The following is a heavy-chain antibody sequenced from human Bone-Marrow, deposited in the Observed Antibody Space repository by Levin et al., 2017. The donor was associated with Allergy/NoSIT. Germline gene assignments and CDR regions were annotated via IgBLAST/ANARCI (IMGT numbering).Heavy chain of an antibody. CDR3: AKEGKDNWFDS. CDR2: ISSSSSYI. Sequence: ASVKVSCEASGLSFSSDSMNWVRRAPGKGLEWVASISSSSSYIYYADSVKGRFTISRDNAKDSVFLQMNSLRADDAGIYYCAKEGKDNWFDSWGQGTPVAVSS. V-gene: IGHV3-21*01. CDR1: GLSFSSDS. J-gene: IGHJ5*01.